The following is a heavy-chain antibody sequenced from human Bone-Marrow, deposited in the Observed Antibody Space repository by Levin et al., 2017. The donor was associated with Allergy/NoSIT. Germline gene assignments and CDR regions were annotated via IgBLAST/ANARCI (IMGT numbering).Heavy chain of an antibody. CDR3: ARESTGDHYGNVFDV. J-gene: IGHJ3*01. D-gene: IGHD4-17*01. Sequence: PGGSLRLSCKASGYSFTTHSIHWVRQAPGQRLEWMGWINIGNGNTEYSHKFRGRVTISRDTSGNTSYMDLKSLRSEDTAMYFCARESTGDHYGNVFDVWGQGTMVSVSS. V-gene: IGHV1-3*04. CDR1: GYSFTTHS. CDR2: INIGNGNT.